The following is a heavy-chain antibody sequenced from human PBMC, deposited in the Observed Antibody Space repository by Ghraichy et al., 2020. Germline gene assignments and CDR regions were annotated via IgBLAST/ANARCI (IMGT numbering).Heavy chain of an antibody. D-gene: IGHD1-26*01. V-gene: IGHV4-59*01. Sequence: SETLSLTCTVSGGSISTSHWSWIRQPPGKGLEWIGYIDYSGNTIYNPSLKSRVSISIDTSKSQVSLKLSSVTAADTALYYCARVRGTSSGSLDFDCWGQGTLVTVSS. CDR3: ARVRGTSSGSLDFDC. J-gene: IGHJ4*02. CDR1: GGSISTSH. CDR2: IDYSGNT.